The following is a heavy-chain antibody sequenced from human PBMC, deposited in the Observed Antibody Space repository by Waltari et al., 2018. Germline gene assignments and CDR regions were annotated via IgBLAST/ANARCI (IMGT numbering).Heavy chain of an antibody. V-gene: IGHV1-69*04. J-gene: IGHJ3*02. CDR1: GGTFSSYA. D-gene: IGHD3-9*01. Sequence: QVQLVQSGAEVKKPGSSVKVSCKASGGTFSSYAISWVRQAPGQGLEWMGGIIPILGIANYAQKFQGRVPITADEATSTAYMELGSLRSEDTAVYYCARAPDYDILTGYYRGAFDIWGQGTMVTVSS. CDR2: IIPILGIA. CDR3: ARAPDYDILTGYYRGAFDI.